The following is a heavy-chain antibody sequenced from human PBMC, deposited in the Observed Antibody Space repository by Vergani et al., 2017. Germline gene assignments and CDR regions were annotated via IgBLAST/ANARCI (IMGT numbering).Heavy chain of an antibody. Sequence: QVQLVQTGAEVKKHGASVKVSCKASGYTFTSYYMHWVRQAPGQGLEWMGIINPSGGSTSYAQKFQGRVTITADESTSTAYMELSSLRSEDTAVYYCARGGSPSFDYGDYEPSRHKHYFDYWGQGTLVTVSS. D-gene: IGHD4-17*01. CDR3: ARGGSPSFDYGDYEPSRHKHYFDY. CDR2: INPSGGST. CDR1: GYTFTSYY. J-gene: IGHJ4*02. V-gene: IGHV1-46*01.